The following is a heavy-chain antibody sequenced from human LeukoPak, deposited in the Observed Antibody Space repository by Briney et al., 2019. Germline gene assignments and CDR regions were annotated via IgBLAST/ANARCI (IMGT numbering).Heavy chain of an antibody. Sequence: SETLSLTCTVSDFSISSGYYWSWIRQPAGRGLEWIGRIYTSGSTYYTPSLKSRVTMSVDTSKNQFSLKLSSVTAADAAVYYCARDQYYYDTSGYYFFDYWGQGTLVTVSS. CDR3: ARDQYYYDTSGYYFFDY. D-gene: IGHD3-22*01. V-gene: IGHV4-4*07. CDR1: DFSISSGYY. J-gene: IGHJ4*02. CDR2: IYTSGST.